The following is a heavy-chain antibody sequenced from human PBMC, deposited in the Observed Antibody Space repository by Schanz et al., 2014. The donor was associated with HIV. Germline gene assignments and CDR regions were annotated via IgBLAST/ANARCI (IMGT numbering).Heavy chain of an antibody. J-gene: IGHJ6*02. D-gene: IGHD3-22*01. Sequence: EGQLVESGGGVVQPGRSLRLSCAASGFTFDDYAMHWVRQAPGKGLEWVSGISWSETKIGYADSVKGRFTISRDNSKNTLYLQMKSLRVEDTAVYYCAKDRNHYDSRYRGKGNYYYYYGMDVWGQGTTVTVSS. V-gene: IGHV3-9*01. CDR3: AKDRNHYDSRYRGKGNYYYYYGMDV. CDR1: GFTFDDYA. CDR2: ISWSETKI.